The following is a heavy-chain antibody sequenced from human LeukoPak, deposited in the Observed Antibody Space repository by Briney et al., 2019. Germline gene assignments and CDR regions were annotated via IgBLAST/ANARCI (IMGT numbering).Heavy chain of an antibody. CDR3: AKGKVNHLGALDF. J-gene: IGHJ4*02. D-gene: IGHD1-26*01. CDR2: VSESGDGT. CDR1: GFSFSSYA. V-gene: IGHV3-23*01. Sequence: GGSLRLSCAASGFSFSSYAISWVRQAPGKGLEWVSSVSESGDGTYYADSVMGRFIISRDNSRKTFHLQMDSLRADDTAIYYCAKGKVNHLGALDFWGQGTLVTVSS.